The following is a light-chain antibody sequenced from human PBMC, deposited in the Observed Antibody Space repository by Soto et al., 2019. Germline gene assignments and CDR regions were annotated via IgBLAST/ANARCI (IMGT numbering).Light chain of an antibody. J-gene: IGKJ3*01. CDR1: QSVSSSY. V-gene: IGKV3-20*01. Sequence: EIVLTQSPGTLSLSPGERATLSCRASQSVSSSYLAWYQQKPGQAPRLLIYGASSRATGIPDRFSGSGSGTDFTLTISRLEPEYFAVYYCQQYGSSPFTFGPGTTVDI. CDR2: GAS. CDR3: QQYGSSPFT.